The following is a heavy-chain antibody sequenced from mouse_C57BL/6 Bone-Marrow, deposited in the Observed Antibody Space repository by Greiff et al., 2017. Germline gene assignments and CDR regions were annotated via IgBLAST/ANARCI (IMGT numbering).Heavy chain of an antibody. J-gene: IGHJ3*01. CDR1: GFTFSDYY. CDR3: ARGKGFAY. Sequence: VKLQESGGGLVQPGGSLKLSCATSGFTFSDYYMYWVRQTPEKRLEWVAYISNGGGSTYYPDTVKGRFTISRDNAKNTLYLQMSRLKSEDTAMYYCARGKGFAYWGQGTLVTVSA. V-gene: IGHV5-12*02. CDR2: ISNGGGST.